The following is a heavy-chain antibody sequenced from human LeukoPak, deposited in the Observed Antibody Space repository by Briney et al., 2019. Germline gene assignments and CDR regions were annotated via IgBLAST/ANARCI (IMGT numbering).Heavy chain of an antibody. CDR1: GFTFGDYA. CDR3: TRVSLVAASVFSDY. D-gene: IGHD2-15*01. Sequence: GGSLRLSCTASGFTFGDYAMSWVRQAPGKGLEWVSFIRSKAYGGTTEYAASVKGRFTISRDDSKSISYPQMTSLKTEDTAVYYCTRVSLVAASVFSDYWGQGTLVTVSS. J-gene: IGHJ4*02. V-gene: IGHV3-49*04. CDR2: IRSKAYGGTT.